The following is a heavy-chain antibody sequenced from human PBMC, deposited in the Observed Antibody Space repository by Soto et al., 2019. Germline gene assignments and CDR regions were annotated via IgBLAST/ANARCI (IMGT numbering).Heavy chain of an antibody. CDR1: GFRFDEYA. CDR3: AKIRRSDYQGFDY. V-gene: IGHV3-9*01. D-gene: IGHD4-17*01. J-gene: IGHJ4*02. Sequence: EVHLVESGGGLVQPGRSLRLSCAASGFRFDEYAMHWVRQAPGKGLEWVSGITWNSGKAAFADSVKGRFTISRDNAKNSLYLQMTSLRPEDTALYFCAKIRRSDYQGFDYWGRGTLVTVSS. CDR2: ITWNSGKA.